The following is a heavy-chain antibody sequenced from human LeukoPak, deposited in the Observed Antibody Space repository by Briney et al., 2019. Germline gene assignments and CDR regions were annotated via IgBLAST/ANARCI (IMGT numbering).Heavy chain of an antibody. CDR2: VSYDGSNK. CDR3: AKDRSATA. V-gene: IGHV3-30*04. J-gene: IGHJ3*01. Sequence: PGGSLRLSCAASGFTFSSYAMHWVRQAPGKGLEWVAVVSYDGSNKYYADSVKGRFTISRDNSKNTLYLQMNSLRAEDTAVYYCAKDRSATAWGQGTMVTVSS. D-gene: IGHD4-11*01. CDR1: GFTFSSYA.